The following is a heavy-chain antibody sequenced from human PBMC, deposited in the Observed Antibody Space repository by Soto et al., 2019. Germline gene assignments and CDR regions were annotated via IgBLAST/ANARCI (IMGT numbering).Heavy chain of an antibody. V-gene: IGHV3-66*01. J-gene: IGHJ5*02. CDR2: IYSGGGT. CDR3: ARSPPRTNYADYFDP. D-gene: IGHD4-17*01. Sequence: EVQLVESGGGLVQPGGSLRLSCAASGFTVSNNYMSWVRQAPGKGLEYVSVIYSGGGTYYADSVKGRFTISRDNSKNTLYLQTNSLGAEYTAVYYCARSPPRTNYADYFDPWGEGTLVTVSS. CDR1: GFTVSNNY.